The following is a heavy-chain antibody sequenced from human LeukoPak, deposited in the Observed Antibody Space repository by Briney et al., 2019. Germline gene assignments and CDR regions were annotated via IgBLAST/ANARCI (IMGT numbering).Heavy chain of an antibody. CDR2: IYYSGST. J-gene: IGHJ3*02. D-gene: IGHD2-15*01. CDR3: AIHPVVRSLGAFDI. CDR1: GGSISSYY. V-gene: IGHV4-59*08. Sequence: SETLSLTCTVSGGSISSYYWSWIRQPPGKGLEWIGYIYYSGSTNYNPSLKSRVTISVDTSKNQCSLKLSSVTAADMPVYYCAIHPVVRSLGAFDIWGQGTMVTVSS.